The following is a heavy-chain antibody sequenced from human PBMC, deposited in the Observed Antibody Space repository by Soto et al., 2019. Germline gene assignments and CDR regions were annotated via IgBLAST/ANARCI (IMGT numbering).Heavy chain of an antibody. Sequence: QLQLQESGPGLVKPSETLSLTCTVSGGSISSSSYYWGWIRQPPGKGLEWIGSIYYSGSTYYNPSLKSRVTISVDTSKNQFSLKLSSVTAADTAVYYCARRSGSFDFDYWGQGTLVTVSS. CDR1: GGSISSSSYY. J-gene: IGHJ4*02. V-gene: IGHV4-39*01. CDR2: IYYSGST. D-gene: IGHD1-26*01. CDR3: ARRSGSFDFDY.